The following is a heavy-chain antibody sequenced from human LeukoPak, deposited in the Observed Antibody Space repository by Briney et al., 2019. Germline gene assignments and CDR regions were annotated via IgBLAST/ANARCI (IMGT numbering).Heavy chain of an antibody. CDR3: ARGESDSGTYSPGDF. Sequence: GGSLRLSCAASGFTFSSYAIHWVRQAPGKGLQWVAVISYDGINKCYADSVKSRFTISRDNSKNTLYLQMNSLRAEDTAVYYCARGESDSGTYSPGDFWGQGTLVTVSS. J-gene: IGHJ4*02. D-gene: IGHD1-26*01. CDR2: ISYDGINK. V-gene: IGHV3-30*04. CDR1: GFTFSSYA.